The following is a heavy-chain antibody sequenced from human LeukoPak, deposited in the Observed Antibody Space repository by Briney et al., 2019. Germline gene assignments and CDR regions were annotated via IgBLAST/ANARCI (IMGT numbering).Heavy chain of an antibody. CDR3: AGQDIVVVATATRAFDI. CDR1: GYSFTSYW. D-gene: IGHD2-15*01. Sequence: GESPKISCTGSGYSFTSYWIAWVRQMPGKGLEWMGIIYPGDSDTRYSPSFQGQVTISADKSISTAYLQWNTLKASDTAMYYCAGQDIVVVATATRAFDIWGQGTMVTVSS. CDR2: IYPGDSDT. J-gene: IGHJ3*02. V-gene: IGHV5-51*01.